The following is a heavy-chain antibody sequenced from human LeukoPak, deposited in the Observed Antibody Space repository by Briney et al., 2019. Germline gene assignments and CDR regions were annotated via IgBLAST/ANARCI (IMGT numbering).Heavy chain of an antibody. CDR3: ARGPCSEVFFDY. Sequence: VASVKVSCKASGGTFSSYAISWVRQAPGQGLEWMGRIIPIFGTANYAQKFQGRVTITTDESTSTAYMELSSLRSEDTAVYYCARGPCSEVFFDYWGQGTLVTVSS. J-gene: IGHJ4*02. CDR2: IIPIFGTA. CDR1: GGTFSSYA. D-gene: IGHD2-21*01. V-gene: IGHV1-69*05.